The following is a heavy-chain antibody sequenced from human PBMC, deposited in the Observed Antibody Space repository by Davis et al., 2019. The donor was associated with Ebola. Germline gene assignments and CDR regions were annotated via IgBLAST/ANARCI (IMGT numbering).Heavy chain of an antibody. J-gene: IGHJ4*02. D-gene: IGHD3-16*01. CDR1: GFTFSSYG. CDR2: ISSDGSYI. V-gene: IGHV3-21*06. Sequence: GESLKISCAASGFTFSSYGMHWVRQAPGKGLEWVSSISSDGSYIFYADSAKGRFTISRDNAKNSLYLQMNRLKAEDTAVYFCATSESFFDYAAYFHYWGQGTLLTVSS. CDR3: ATSESFFDYAAYFHY.